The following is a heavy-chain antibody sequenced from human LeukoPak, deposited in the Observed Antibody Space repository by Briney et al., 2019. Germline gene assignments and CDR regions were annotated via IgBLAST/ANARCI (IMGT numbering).Heavy chain of an antibody. CDR2: MNPNGDIT. J-gene: IGHJ3*02. V-gene: IGHV1-46*01. D-gene: IGHD3-22*01. CDR1: AYSLTSHY. CDR3: ARDGGYYDSSGYYYNDGFDI. Sequence: GASVKVSCKASAYSLTSHYIHWVRQAPGQGLEWMGTMNPNGDITTYAQRFQSRITMTRDTSTTTVSMELSSLRSEDTAVYYCARDGGYYDSSGYYYNDGFDIWGQGTMVTVFS.